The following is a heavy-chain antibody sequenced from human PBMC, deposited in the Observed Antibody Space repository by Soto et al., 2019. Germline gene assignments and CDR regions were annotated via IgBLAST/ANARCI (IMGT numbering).Heavy chain of an antibody. V-gene: IGHV3-23*01. CDR2: ISKNGDEE. Sequence: GGSLRLSCAASGFTFTAYAMSWVRQAPGKGLEWVSVISKNGDEEYYADSVKGRFTISRDNSKNTLYLQMNSLRAEDTAVYYCARSRDGYSFYFYYGMDGWGQGTTVTVSS. CDR1: GFTFTAYA. J-gene: IGHJ6*02. CDR3: ARSRDGYSFYFYYGMDG. D-gene: IGHD4-4*01.